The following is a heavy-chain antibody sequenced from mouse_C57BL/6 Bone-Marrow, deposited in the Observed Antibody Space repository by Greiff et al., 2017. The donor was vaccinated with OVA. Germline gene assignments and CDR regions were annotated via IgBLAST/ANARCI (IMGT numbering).Heavy chain of an antibody. V-gene: IGHV1-64*01. CDR1: GYTFTSSW. CDR2: IHPNSGST. CDR3: ARIGNSYYFDY. Sequence: QVQLQQPGAELVKPGASVKLSCKASGYTFTSSWMHWVKQRPGHGLEWIGMIHPNSGSTNYNEKFKSKATLTVDKSSSTAYMQLSSLTSEDSAVYYCARIGNSYYFDYWGQGTTLTVSS. D-gene: IGHD2-1*01. J-gene: IGHJ2*01.